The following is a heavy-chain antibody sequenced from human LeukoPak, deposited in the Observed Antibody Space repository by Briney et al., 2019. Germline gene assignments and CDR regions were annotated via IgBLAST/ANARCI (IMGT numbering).Heavy chain of an antibody. J-gene: IGHJ5*02. Sequence: PSETLSLTCTVYGGSISSYYWRWIRQPPGKGLEWIGYIYYSGSTNYNPSLKSRVTISVDTSKNQFSLKLSSVTAADTAVYYCARDEAGNIDPWGQGTLVTVSS. V-gene: IGHV4-59*01. D-gene: IGHD6-19*01. CDR1: GGSISSYY. CDR3: ARDEAGNIDP. CDR2: IYYSGST.